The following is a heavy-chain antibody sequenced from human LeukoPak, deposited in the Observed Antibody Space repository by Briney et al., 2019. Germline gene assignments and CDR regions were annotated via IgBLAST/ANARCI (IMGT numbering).Heavy chain of an antibody. CDR3: AKAGGGLGYCSSTSCYWYAFDI. V-gene: IGHV3-23*01. J-gene: IGHJ3*02. CDR2: ISGSGGST. Sequence: GGSLRLSCAASGFTFSSYAMSWVRQAPGKGLEWLSAISGSGGSTCYADSVKGRFTISRDNSKNTLYLQMNSLRAEDTAVYYCAKAGGGLGYCSSTSCYWYAFDIWGQGTMVTVSS. D-gene: IGHD2-2*01. CDR1: GFTFSSYA.